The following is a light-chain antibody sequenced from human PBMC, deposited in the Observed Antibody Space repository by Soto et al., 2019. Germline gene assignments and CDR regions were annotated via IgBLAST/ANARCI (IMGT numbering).Light chain of an antibody. CDR2: DVN. CDR1: SSDVGGYNY. Sequence: QSALTQPPYASGSPGQSGTISCTGTSSDVGGYNYVSWYQQHPGKAPKGMIYDVNKRPSGVPDRFSGSKSGNTASLSVSGLQAEDEAHYYCSSHAGSDNPFVFGTGTKLTVL. V-gene: IGLV2-8*01. CDR3: SSHAGSDNPFV. J-gene: IGLJ1*01.